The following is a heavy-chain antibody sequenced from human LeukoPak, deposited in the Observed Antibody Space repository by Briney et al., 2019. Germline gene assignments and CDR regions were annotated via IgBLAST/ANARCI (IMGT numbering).Heavy chain of an antibody. J-gene: IGHJ4*02. CDR1: GFTFSSYA. V-gene: IGHV3-30-3*01. D-gene: IGHD5-18*01. Sequence: GRSLRLSCAASGFTFSSYAMHWVRQAPGKGLEWVAVISYDGSNKYYADSVKGRFTISRDNSKNTLYLQMNSLRAEDTAVYYCARVGYSYGCGFDYWGQGTLVTVSS. CDR2: ISYDGSNK. CDR3: ARVGYSYGCGFDY.